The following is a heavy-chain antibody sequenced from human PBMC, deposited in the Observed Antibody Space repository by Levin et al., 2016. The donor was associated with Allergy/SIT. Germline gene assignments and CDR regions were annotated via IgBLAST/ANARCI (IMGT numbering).Heavy chain of an antibody. D-gene: IGHD6-19*01. CDR1: GGSFSGYY. CDR2: INHSGST. J-gene: IGHJ4*02. Sequence: SETLSLTCAVYGGSFSGYYWSWIRQPPGKGLEWIGEINHSGSTNYNPSLKSRVTISVDTSKNQFSLKLSSVTAADTAVYYCARAGSGWYFDYWGQGTLVTVSS. CDR3: ARAGSGWYFDY. V-gene: IGHV4-34*01.